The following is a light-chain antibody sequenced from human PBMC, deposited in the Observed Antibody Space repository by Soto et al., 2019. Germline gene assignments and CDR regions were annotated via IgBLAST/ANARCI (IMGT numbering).Light chain of an antibody. CDR3: HQYGSSPIT. J-gene: IGKJ5*01. Sequence: EGVLTQSPGTLSLSPGERATPSFMASQSVSGDYLAWYQQKPGQAPRLLIYSASLKPAGIPDRFSGSGSATDFTLTISRLEPEDFALFYCHQYGSSPITFGQGTRLEI. CDR2: SAS. V-gene: IGKV3-20*01. CDR1: QSVSGDY.